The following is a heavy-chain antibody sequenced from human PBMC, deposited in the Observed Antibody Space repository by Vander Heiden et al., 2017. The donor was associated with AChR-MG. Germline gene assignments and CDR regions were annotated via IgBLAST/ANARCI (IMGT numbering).Heavy chain of an antibody. J-gene: IGHJ4*02. CDR1: GFTFSSYV. CDR2: IWYDGSNK. V-gene: IGHV3-33*01. D-gene: IGHD2-2*02. Sequence: QVQLVASGGGVVQPGRSLRLSCAASGFTFSSYVMHWVRQAPGKGLEWVAVIWYDGSNKYYADSVKGRFTISRDNSKNTLYLQMNSLRAEDTAVYYCARDVGYCSSTSCYTLQYYFDYWGQGTLVTVSS. CDR3: ARDVGYCSSTSCYTLQYYFDY.